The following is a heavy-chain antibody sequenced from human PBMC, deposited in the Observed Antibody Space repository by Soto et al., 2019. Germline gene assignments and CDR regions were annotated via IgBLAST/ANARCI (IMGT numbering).Heavy chain of an antibody. CDR3: TRERGWETYCHYGMNV. CDR1: GGSFSGYY. V-gene: IGHV4-34*01. Sequence: SETLSLTCAVYGGSFSGYYWSWIRQPPGKGLEWIGEINHSGSTNYNPSLKSRVTISVGTYKNQFSLKMSSVTAADTVVFYCTRERGWETYCHYGMNVLGQGTTVIVSS. CDR2: INHSGST. J-gene: IGHJ6*01. D-gene: IGHD6-19*01.